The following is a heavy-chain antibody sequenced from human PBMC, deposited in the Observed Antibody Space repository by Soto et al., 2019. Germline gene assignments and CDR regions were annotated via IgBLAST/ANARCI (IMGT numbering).Heavy chain of an antibody. CDR2: IYSGRST. CDR1: GGSINTYY. D-gene: IGHD3-10*01. V-gene: IGHV4-4*07. J-gene: IGHJ4*01. Sequence: PETLSLTCTGSGGSINTYYWSWIRQAAGKGLEWIGRIYSGRSTNYNPSLMSRVSVSVDMSKTQFSLKLSSVSAADTAVYYCARGPGGFGEFSLDYWGQGTLVTVSS. CDR3: ARGPGGFGEFSLDY.